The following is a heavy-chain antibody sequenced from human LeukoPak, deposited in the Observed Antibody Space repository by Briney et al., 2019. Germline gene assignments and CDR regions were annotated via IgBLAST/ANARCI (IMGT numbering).Heavy chain of an antibody. CDR3: ARDPVYGSGSYSFDY. J-gene: IGHJ4*02. CDR2: IYYSGST. D-gene: IGHD3-10*01. CDR1: GGSISSGDYY. Sequence: SQTLSLTCTVSGGSISSGDYYWSWIRQPPGKGLEWIGYIYYSGSTYYNPSLKSRVTISVDTSKNQFSLKLSSVTAADTAVYYCARDPVYGSGSYSFDYWGQGTLVTVSS. V-gene: IGHV4-30-4*01.